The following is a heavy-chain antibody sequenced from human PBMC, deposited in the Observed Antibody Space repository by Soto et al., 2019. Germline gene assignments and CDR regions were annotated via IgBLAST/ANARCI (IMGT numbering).Heavy chain of an antibody. CDR1: GFTSSVYA. Sequence: GGSLRLSCAASGFTSSVYAMNWVRQAPGKGLEWVSGMSGSGDNTNYADSVKGRFTISRDNSKNTLYLQMNSLRAEDTAVYYCAKGAIVVVVAAYYYGMDVWGQGTTVTVSS. J-gene: IGHJ6*02. CDR2: MSGSGDNT. V-gene: IGHV3-23*01. D-gene: IGHD2-15*01. CDR3: AKGAIVVVVAAYYYGMDV.